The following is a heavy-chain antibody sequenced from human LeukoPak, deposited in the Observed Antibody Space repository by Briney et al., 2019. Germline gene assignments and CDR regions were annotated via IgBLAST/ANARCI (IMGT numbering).Heavy chain of an antibody. Sequence: SETLSLTCTVSGGSISSYYWSWIRQPPGKGLEWIGYIYYSGSTNYNPSLKSRVTISVDTSKNQFSLKLSSVTAADTAVYYCARLRLYYYDSSGKGWFDPWGQGTLVTVSS. CDR3: ARLRLYYYDSSGKGWFDP. CDR1: GGSISSYY. J-gene: IGHJ5*02. V-gene: IGHV4-59*01. D-gene: IGHD3-22*01. CDR2: IYYSGST.